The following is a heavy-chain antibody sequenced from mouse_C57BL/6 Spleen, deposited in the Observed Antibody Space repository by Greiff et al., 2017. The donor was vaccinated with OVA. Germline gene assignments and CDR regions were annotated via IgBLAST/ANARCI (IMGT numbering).Heavy chain of an antibody. D-gene: IGHD2-4*01. CDR1: GYTFTSYW. CDR2: IDPSDSET. V-gene: IGHV1-52*01. J-gene: IGHJ4*01. CDR3: ARLYYDYGYAMDY. Sequence: QVQLQQPGAELVRPGSSVKLSCKASGYTFTSYWMHWVKQRPIQGLEWIGNIDPSDSETHYNQKFKDKATLTVDKSSSTAYMQLSSLTSEDSAVYYCARLYYDYGYAMDYWGQGTSVTVSS.